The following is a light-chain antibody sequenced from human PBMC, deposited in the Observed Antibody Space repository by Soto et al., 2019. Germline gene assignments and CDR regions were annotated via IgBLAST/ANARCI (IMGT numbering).Light chain of an antibody. CDR1: QSVSSN. V-gene: IGKV3D-15*01. CDR3: QQYNNWPLT. Sequence: EFVLTQSPATLSLSPGARATLSCRASQSVSSNLAWYQQKPGQAPRLLIYGASTRATGIPARFSGSGSGTEGTITISSLQSEDGEAYDCQQYNNWPLTFGGGTKVDIK. CDR2: GAS. J-gene: IGKJ4*01.